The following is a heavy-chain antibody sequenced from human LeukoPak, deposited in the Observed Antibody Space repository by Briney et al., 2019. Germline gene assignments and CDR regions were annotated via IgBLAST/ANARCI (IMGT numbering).Heavy chain of an antibody. CDR2: ISSSSSYI. J-gene: IGHJ5*02. Sequence: GGSLRLSCAASGFTFSSYSMNWVRQAPGKGLEWVSSISSSSSYIYYADSVKGRFTISRDNAKNSLYLQMNSLRAEDTAVYYCAREPRELLRGTNWFDPWGQGTLVTVSS. V-gene: IGHV3-21*01. CDR1: GFTFSSYS. D-gene: IGHD1-7*01. CDR3: AREPRELLRGTNWFDP.